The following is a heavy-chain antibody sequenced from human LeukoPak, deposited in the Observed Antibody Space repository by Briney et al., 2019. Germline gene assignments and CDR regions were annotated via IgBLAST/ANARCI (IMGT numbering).Heavy chain of an antibody. Sequence: ASVTVSCTSSGYTFTIYYMHWVRQAPGQGLEWMGIINPSGGSTSYAQKFQGRVTMTRDTSTSTVYMELRSLRSEDTAVYYCARLYGSVDYWGQGTLVTVSS. CDR3: ARLYGSVDY. CDR2: INPSGGST. J-gene: IGHJ4*02. CDR1: GYTFTIYY. D-gene: IGHD3-10*01. V-gene: IGHV1-46*01.